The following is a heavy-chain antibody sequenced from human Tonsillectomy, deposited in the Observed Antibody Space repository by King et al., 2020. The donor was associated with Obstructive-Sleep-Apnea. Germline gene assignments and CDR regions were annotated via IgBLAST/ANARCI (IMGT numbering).Heavy chain of an antibody. CDR3: ARHFVDSGYDFGGAFDI. CDR1: GGSISSYY. CDR2: IYYSVST. Sequence: VQLQESGPGLVKPSETLSLTCTVSGGSISSYYWSWIRQPPGKGLEWIGYIYYSVSTNYNPSLKSRVTISVDTSKNQFSLKLSSVTAADTAVYYCARHFVDSGYDFGGAFDIWGQGTMVTVSS. D-gene: IGHD5-12*01. J-gene: IGHJ3*02. V-gene: IGHV4-59*08.